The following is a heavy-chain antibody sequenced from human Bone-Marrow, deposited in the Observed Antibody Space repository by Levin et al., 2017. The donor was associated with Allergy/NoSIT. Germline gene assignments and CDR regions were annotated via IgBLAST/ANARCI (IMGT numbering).Heavy chain of an antibody. J-gene: IGHJ4*02. Sequence: GGSLRLSCAASIFTFSLDAMHWVRQAPGKGLEWVSSISANSDYIYYADSVKGRFTISRDNAKNSVSLQMDSLRIEDTAVYYCARDDRDDSAFDYWGQGALVTVSS. D-gene: IGHD5-24*01. CDR3: ARDDRDDSAFDY. V-gene: IGHV3-21*01. CDR2: ISANSDYI. CDR1: IFTFSLDA.